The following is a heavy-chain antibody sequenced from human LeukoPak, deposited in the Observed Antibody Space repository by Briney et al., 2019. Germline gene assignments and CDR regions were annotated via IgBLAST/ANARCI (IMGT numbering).Heavy chain of an antibody. CDR1: GFTFSNYA. CDR3: ARCLGIFGVITSNDY. V-gene: IGHV3-23*01. J-gene: IGHJ4*02. CDR2: FSGSGGST. Sequence: PGGSLRLSCAASGFTFSNYAMTWVRQAPGKGLEWVSSFSGSGGSTYYADSVKGRFTISRDNSKNTLYLQMDSLRAEDTAVYYCARCLGIFGVITSNDYWGQGTLVTVSS. D-gene: IGHD3-3*01.